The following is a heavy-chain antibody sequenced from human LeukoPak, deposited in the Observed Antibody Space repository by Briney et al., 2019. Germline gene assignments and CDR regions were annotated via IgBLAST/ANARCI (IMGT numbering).Heavy chain of an antibody. Sequence: GRSLRPSSAASGFTSSVYTMNCVPHAPGKGLEWVSSISSSTTYIYYAASVKCRFTISRDNAKSSLYLQMNRPRAEVTAVYYGARAAGSWFAPWGEGTLVTASA. D-gene: IGHD3-10*01. V-gene: IGHV3-21*01. J-gene: IGHJ5*02. CDR2: ISSSTTYI. CDR1: GFTSSVYT. CDR3: ARAAGSWFAP.